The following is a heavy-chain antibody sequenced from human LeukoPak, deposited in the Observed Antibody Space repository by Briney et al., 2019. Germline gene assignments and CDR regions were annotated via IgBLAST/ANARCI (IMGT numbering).Heavy chain of an antibody. D-gene: IGHD3-9*01. CDR3: ARASSDYDILTGQYYFDY. J-gene: IGHJ4*02. Sequence: QPGGSLRLSCAASGFTFSSYAMSWVRQAPGKGLEWVANIKQDGSERYYVDSVEGRFTISRDNAKNSLYLQMNSLRAEDTAVYYCARASSDYDILTGQYYFDYWGQGTLVTVSS. CDR2: IKQDGSER. CDR1: GFTFSSYA. V-gene: IGHV3-7*03.